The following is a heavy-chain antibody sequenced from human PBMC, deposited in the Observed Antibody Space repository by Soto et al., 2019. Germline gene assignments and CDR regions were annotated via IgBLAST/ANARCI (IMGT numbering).Heavy chain of an antibody. V-gene: IGHV1-3*01. CDR1: GYTFTNYA. D-gene: IGHD6-19*01. J-gene: IGHJ4*02. Sequence: QVQLVQSGAEVKKPGASVKVSCKASGYTFTNYAMHWVRQAPGQRLEWMGWITAGNGDTKYSQKFQGRVTITRDTSASIAYMELSSLRSEDTAVYYCARDFPPYSGWVAPLIFDYWGQGTLVTVSS. CDR2: ITAGNGDT. CDR3: ARDFPPYSGWVAPLIFDY.